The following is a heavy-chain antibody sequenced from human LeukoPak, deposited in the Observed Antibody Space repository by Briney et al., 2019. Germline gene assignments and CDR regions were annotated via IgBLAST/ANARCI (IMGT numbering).Heavy chain of an antibody. Sequence: GGSLRLSRAASGITFTIAWKSWFRQPPGKGLEWFGRIASKTFGGTTDYAERVKSRFTISRDESKNTLYLQMNSLKTDDTAVYYCTTLSGPLDVWGQGTTVTVSS. V-gene: IGHV3-15*04. CDR1: GITFTIAW. J-gene: IGHJ6*02. CDR2: IASKTFGGTT. D-gene: IGHD2/OR15-2a*01. CDR3: TTLSGPLDV.